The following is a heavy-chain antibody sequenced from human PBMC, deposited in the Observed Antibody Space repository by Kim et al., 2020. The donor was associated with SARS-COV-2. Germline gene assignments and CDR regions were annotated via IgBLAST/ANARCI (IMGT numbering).Heavy chain of an antibody. V-gene: IGHV3-9*01. CDR1: GFTFDVYA. CDR3: AKEGGSSSWSEWISPWYYYGMDV. CDR2: ISWNSGSI. J-gene: IGHJ6*02. Sequence: GGSLRLSCAASGFTFDVYAMHWVRQAPGKGLEWVSGISWNSGSIGYADSVKGRFTISRDNAKNSQYLQMNSLRAEDTALYYCAKEGGSSSWSEWISPWYYYGMDVWGQGTAVTVYS. D-gene: IGHD6-13*01.